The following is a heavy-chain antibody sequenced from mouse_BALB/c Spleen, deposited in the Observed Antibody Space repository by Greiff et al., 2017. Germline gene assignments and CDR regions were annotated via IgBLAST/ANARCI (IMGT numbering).Heavy chain of an antibody. CDR2: ISSGGST. V-gene: IGHV5-6-5*01. D-gene: IGHD2-4*01. CDR1: GFTFSSYA. Sequence: EVQGVESGGGLVKPGGSLKLSCAASGFTFSSYAMSWVRQTPEKRLEWVASISSGGSTYYPDSVKGRFTISRDNARNILYLQMSSLRSEDTAMYYCARGGYDYDGFAYWGQGTLVTVSA. J-gene: IGHJ3*01. CDR3: ARGGYDYDGFAY.